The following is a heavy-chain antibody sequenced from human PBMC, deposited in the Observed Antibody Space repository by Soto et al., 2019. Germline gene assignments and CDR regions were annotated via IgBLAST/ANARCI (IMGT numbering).Heavy chain of an antibody. CDR2: ISAYNGNT. Sequence: ASVKVSCKASGYTFTSYGISWVRQAPGQGLEWMGWISAYNGNTKSSERLQGRVTMTRDTAANTVYLELSSLTSEDTAVYYCARYFFDSTGYFDYWGQGTPVTVSS. J-gene: IGHJ4*02. V-gene: IGHV1-18*01. CDR3: ARYFFDSTGYFDY. D-gene: IGHD2-8*02. CDR1: GYTFTSYG.